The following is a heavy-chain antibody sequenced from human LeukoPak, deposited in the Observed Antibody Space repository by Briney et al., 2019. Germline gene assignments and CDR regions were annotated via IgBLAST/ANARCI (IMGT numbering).Heavy chain of an antibody. J-gene: IGHJ3*02. CDR1: GFTFSSYA. CDR3: VRPNAYEAFDI. D-gene: IGHD4/OR15-4a*01. CDR2: ITSGSTYI. Sequence: GGSLRLSRAASGFTFSSYAMSWVRQAPGKGLEWVSSITSGSTYIHYADSGKGRFTISRDNAKNALYLQMNSLRAEDSAVYYCVRPNAYEAFDIWGQGTMVTVSS. V-gene: IGHV3-21*01.